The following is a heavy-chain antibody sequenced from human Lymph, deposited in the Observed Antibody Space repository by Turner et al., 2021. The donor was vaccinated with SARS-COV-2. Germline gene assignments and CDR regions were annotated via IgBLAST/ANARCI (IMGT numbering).Heavy chain of an antibody. CDR1: GLTVSSNY. CDR3: ARDLDTAGGMDV. V-gene: IGHV3-53*04. CDR2: IYSGGST. Sequence: EVQLVEAGGGLVQPGGCLRDPCAASGLTVSSNYRTWFRQAPGKGLEWVSVIYSGGSTYYADSLNSRFTISRHNSKNSLNIQMNSLGAEDTAVYYCARDLDTAGGMDVWGQGTTVTVSS. D-gene: IGHD5-18*01. J-gene: IGHJ6*02.